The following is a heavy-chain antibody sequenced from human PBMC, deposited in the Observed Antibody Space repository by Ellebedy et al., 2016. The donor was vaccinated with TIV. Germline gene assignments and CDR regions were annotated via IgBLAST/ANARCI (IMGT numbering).Heavy chain of an antibody. V-gene: IGHV1-69*13. D-gene: IGHD3-10*01. J-gene: IGHJ4*02. CDR1: GGTFSNHG. CDR2: IIPMFGTA. CDR3: AERLNRGYYFDY. Sequence: AASVKVSCKASGGTFSNHGISWVRQAPGQGLEWMGGIIPMFGTANYAQKFQGRVTITADESTTTAYLELNSLRSDDTAVYYCAERLNRGYYFDYWGQGTLVTVSS.